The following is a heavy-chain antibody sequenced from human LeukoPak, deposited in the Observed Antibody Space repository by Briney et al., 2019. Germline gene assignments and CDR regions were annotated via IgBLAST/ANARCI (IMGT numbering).Heavy chain of an antibody. CDR2: INSDGSST. CDR3: ARSCSGGSCPFDY. V-gene: IGHV3-74*01. D-gene: IGHD2-15*01. CDR1: GFTFSSYW. Sequence: PGGSLRLSCAASGFTFSSYWMHWVRQAPGKGLVWVSRINSDGSSTSYADSVKGRFTISRDNAKNTLYLQMNSLRAEDTAVYYCARSCSGGSCPFDYWGQGTLVTVSS. J-gene: IGHJ4*02.